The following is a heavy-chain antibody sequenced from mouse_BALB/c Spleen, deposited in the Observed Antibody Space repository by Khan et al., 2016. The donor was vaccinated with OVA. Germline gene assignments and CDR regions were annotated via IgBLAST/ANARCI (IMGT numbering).Heavy chain of an antibody. Sequence: EVELVESGGDLVKPGGSLKLSCEASGFTFSSYGMSWVRQTPDKRLEWVATISNGGSYTYYPDSVKGRLTISRDNAKNTLYLQMSSLKSEDTAMYYCERNRFTSPAAWFAYWGQGTLVTVSA. CDR2: ISNGGSYT. CDR1: GFTFSSYG. D-gene: IGHD1-1*01. CDR3: ERNRFTSPAAWFAY. J-gene: IGHJ3*01. V-gene: IGHV5-6*01.